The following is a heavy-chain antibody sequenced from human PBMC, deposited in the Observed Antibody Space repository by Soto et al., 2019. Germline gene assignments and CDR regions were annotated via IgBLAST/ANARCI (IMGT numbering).Heavy chain of an antibody. Sequence: EVQLLESGGGLVQPGGSLRLSCAASGFTFKNYAMTWVRQAPGKGLEWVSLIYGSGGSTDYADSVKGRFTISRDNSKNMLYVQMNSLRDEDTAVYYCARKDVAFDNWGQGIPVTVSS. D-gene: IGHD5-12*01. CDR3: ARKDVAFDN. V-gene: IGHV3-23*01. J-gene: IGHJ4*02. CDR1: GFTFKNYA. CDR2: IYGSGGST.